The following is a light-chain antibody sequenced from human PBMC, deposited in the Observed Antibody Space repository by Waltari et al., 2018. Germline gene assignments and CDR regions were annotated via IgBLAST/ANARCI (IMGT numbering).Light chain of an antibody. V-gene: IGLV3-21*04. Sequence: SHVLSQPPSVSVAPGEAARITCGGGVIGTSSVHWYRDKAGQAPFLVVRSDSDRPAWIPERFSGSKSGNTATLTISRVEGGDEAVYYCQVWDSARDHPAVVFGGGTKVTVL. J-gene: IGLJ2*01. CDR2: SDS. CDR1: VIGTSS. CDR3: QVWDSARDHPAVV.